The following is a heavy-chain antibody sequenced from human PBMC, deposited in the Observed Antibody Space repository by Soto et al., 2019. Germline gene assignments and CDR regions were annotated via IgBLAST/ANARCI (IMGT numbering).Heavy chain of an antibody. Sequence: QVQLQASGPGLAKPSQTLSLTCTVSGGSISSDDYYWSWIRQPPGKGLEWIGDIHDTATTSYSPSLKSRLTLSVATSKNQFSLTLRSVTAADTAVYFCASQYYDFSSGALDFWGQGILVTVSS. J-gene: IGHJ4*02. CDR2: IHDTATT. D-gene: IGHD3-3*01. CDR3: ASQYYDFSSGALDF. CDR1: GGSISSDDYY. V-gene: IGHV4-30-4*01.